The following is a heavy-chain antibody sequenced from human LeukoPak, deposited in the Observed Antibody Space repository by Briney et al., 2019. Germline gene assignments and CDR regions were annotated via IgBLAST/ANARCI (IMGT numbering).Heavy chain of an antibody. CDR1: GXSISSYY. CDR3: ARQRSIAAAGTDYYYGMDV. Sequence: PSETLSLTCTVSGXSISSYYWSWIRQPPGKGLEWIGYIYYSGSTNYNPSLKSRVTISVDTSKDQFSLKLSSVTAADTAVYYCARQRSIAAAGTDYYYGMDVWGQGTTVTVSS. D-gene: IGHD6-13*01. J-gene: IGHJ6*02. CDR2: IYYSGST. V-gene: IGHV4-59*08.